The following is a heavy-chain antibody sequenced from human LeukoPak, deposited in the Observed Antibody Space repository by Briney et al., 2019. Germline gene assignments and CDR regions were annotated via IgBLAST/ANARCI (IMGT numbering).Heavy chain of an antibody. Sequence: ASVKVSCKASGYTFTGYYIHWVRQAPRQGLEWMGCINPNSGDTKYAQNFQGRVTMTRDTSISTAYMELSSLRSVDTAVYYCARSKSSDYGDRYYFDSWGQGTLVTVSS. D-gene: IGHD4-17*01. V-gene: IGHV1-2*02. J-gene: IGHJ4*02. CDR3: ARSKSSDYGDRYYFDS. CDR2: INPNSGDT. CDR1: GYTFTGYY.